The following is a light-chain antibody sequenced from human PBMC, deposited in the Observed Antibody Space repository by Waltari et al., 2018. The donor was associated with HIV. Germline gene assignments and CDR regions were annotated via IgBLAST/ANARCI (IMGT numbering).Light chain of an antibody. CDR3: HQRSSWPLT. CDR2: GAS. CDR1: QSVSSY. Sequence: EIVLTQSPATLSLSPGERATLSCRASQSVSSYLAWYQQKPGHAPRLLIYGASSRATGIPARFSGSGSGTDFTLTISSLEPGDFGVYYCHQRSSWPLTFGQGTRLEIK. V-gene: IGKV3-11*01. J-gene: IGKJ5*01.